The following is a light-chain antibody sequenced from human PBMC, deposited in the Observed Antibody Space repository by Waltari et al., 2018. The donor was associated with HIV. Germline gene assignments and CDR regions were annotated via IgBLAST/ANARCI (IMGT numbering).Light chain of an antibody. J-gene: IGKJ2*02. CDR3: QQSYTTPRT. Sequence: DIQMTQSPSSLSASIVDRVTITCRASQSISSYLNWYQQKPGKAPKLLIYGASTLQSGVPSNFSGSGSGTDFTLIISSLQPEDFATYYCQQSYTTPRTFGQGTKLEIK. CDR2: GAS. CDR1: QSISSY. V-gene: IGKV1-39*01.